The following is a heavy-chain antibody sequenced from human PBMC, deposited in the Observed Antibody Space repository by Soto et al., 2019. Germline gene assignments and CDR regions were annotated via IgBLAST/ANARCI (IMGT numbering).Heavy chain of an antibody. D-gene: IGHD3-10*01. Sequence: SQTLSLTCAISGDSVSSNSAAWNWIRLSPSRGLEWLGRTYYRSKWYNDYAVSVKSRITINPDTSKNQFSLQLNSVTPEDTAVYYCAREHGSGYYGMDVWGQGTTVTVSS. CDR2: TYYRSKWYN. V-gene: IGHV6-1*01. J-gene: IGHJ6*02. CDR1: GDSVSSNSAA. CDR3: AREHGSGYYGMDV.